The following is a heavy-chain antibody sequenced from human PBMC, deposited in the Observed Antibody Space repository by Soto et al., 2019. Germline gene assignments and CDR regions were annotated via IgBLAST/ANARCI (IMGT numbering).Heavy chain of an antibody. CDR1: GFTFSRSA. CDR2: TSTSGV. CDR3: ANLPTS. V-gene: IGHV3-23*01. Sequence: PGGSLRLSCAASGFTFSRSAMSWVRQAPGKGLEWVSTTSTSGVYYTDSVKGRFTISRDNSKNTLYLQMSSLRVEDTAIYYCANLPTSWGQGALVTVSS. J-gene: IGHJ5*02.